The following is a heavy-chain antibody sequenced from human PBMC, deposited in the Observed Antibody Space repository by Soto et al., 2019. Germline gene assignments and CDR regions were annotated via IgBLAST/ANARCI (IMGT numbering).Heavy chain of an antibody. D-gene: IGHD1-1*01. CDR1: GFIFSTYG. V-gene: IGHV3-30*03. CDR2: ISYDGSNK. J-gene: IGHJ4*02. CDR3: ARALSVVVHGFDY. Sequence: QVHLVESGGGVVQPVRSLRLSCAASGFIFSTYGMHWVRQVPGKGLEWVAVISYDGSNKYYADSVKGRFTISRDNSKSTLYLQMNSLRAEDTAVYYCARALSVVVHGFDYWGQGTLVTVSS.